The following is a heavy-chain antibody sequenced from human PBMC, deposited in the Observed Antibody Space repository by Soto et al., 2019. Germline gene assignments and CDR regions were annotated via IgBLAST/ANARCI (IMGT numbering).Heavy chain of an antibody. V-gene: IGHV3-23*01. J-gene: IGHJ4*02. CDR2: ISGSGGTT. CDR3: AKSNVVVRLLYFDN. Sequence: EVQLLESGGGVVQPGGSLRLSCAASGFAFSSYAMNWFRQAPGKGLEWFSAISGSGGTTFYADSVKGRFSISRDNSKNMLHLQMNSLRAEDTAVYYCAKSNVVVRLLYFDNWGQGTLVTVSS. D-gene: IGHD3-22*01. CDR1: GFAFSSYA.